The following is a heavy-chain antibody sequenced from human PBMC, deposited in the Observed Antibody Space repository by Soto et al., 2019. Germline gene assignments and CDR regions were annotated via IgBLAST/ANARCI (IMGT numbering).Heavy chain of an antibody. Sequence: QITLKESGPTLVKLTQTLTLTCTFSGFSLSTSGVGMGWIRQPPGKALEWLALIYWDDDKRYSPSLKSRLTIPKDTSKNQVVLTMTNMDPVDTATYYCARHTTTDGYFDYWGQGTLVTVSS. J-gene: IGHJ4*02. CDR2: IYWDDDK. CDR3: ARHTTTDGYFDY. CDR1: GFSLSTSGVG. D-gene: IGHD4-17*01. V-gene: IGHV2-5*02.